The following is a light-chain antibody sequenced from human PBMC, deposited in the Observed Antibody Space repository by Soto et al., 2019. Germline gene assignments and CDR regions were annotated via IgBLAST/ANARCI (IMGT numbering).Light chain of an antibody. CDR1: SSDVGGYKY. CDR2: DVS. J-gene: IGLJ2*01. CDR3: CAYAGSYTVV. Sequence: QSALTQPRSVSGSPGQSVTISCTGTSSDVGGYKYVSWYQQHPGKVPKLMMFDVSERPSGVPDRFSGSKSGNTASLSISGLQAEDEADYYCCAYAGSYTVVFGAGTKVTVL. V-gene: IGLV2-11*01.